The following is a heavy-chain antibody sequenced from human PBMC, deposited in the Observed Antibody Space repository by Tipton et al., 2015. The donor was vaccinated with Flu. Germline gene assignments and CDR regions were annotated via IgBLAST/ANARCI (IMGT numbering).Heavy chain of an antibody. CDR2: IIPIFGTA. V-gene: IGHV1-69*12. CDR3: ARDGLYCGGGSCYFRYYYGMAV. CDR1: GGTFSSYA. D-gene: IGHD2-15*01. J-gene: IGHJ6*02. Sequence: VQLVQSGAEVKKPGSSVKVSCKASGGTFSSYAISWVRQAPGQGLEWMGGIIPIFGTANCAQKFQGRVTITADESTSTAYMELSSLMSEDAAVYYCARDGLYCGGGSCYFRYYYGMAVWGQGTTVTVSS.